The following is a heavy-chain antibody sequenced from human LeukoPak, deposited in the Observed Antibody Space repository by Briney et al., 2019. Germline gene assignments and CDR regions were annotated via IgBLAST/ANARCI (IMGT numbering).Heavy chain of an antibody. Sequence: PGGSLRLSCAASGFTFDDYAMHWVRQAPGKGLEWVSLISGDGGSTYYADSVKGRFTISRDNSKNSLYLQMNSLRTEDTALYYCAEGYTAMAPYYFDYWGQGTLVTVSS. V-gene: IGHV3-43*02. J-gene: IGHJ4*02. CDR3: AEGYTAMAPYYFDY. D-gene: IGHD5-18*01. CDR2: ISGDGGST. CDR1: GFTFDDYA.